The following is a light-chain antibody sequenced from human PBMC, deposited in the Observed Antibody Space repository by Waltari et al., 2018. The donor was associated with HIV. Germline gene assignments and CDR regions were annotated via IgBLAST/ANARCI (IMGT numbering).Light chain of an antibody. CDR2: SNN. Sequence: QSVLTQPPSASGTPGQRVTISCSGSDSNIGSDVVNWYQQLPGTAPKLLISSNNARPSGVPNRFSVSKSSTSASLAISGLQSEDEGSYYCAAWDATLKALLFGGGTKLTVL. CDR3: AAWDATLKALL. V-gene: IGLV1-44*01. CDR1: DSNIGSDV. J-gene: IGLJ2*01.